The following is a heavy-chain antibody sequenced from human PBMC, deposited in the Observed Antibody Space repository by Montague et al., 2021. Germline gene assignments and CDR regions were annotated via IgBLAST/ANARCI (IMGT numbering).Heavy chain of an antibody. J-gene: IGHJ3*02. Sequence: SETLSLTCTVSGGSISSTSYDWGWIRQPPGTGLEWIGSIYYSGSTYYNPSLKSRVTISADTSKNQFSLRLRSVTAADTAVYYCARRMGFVVVTEHDAFDIWGQGTMVTVSS. V-gene: IGHV4-39*01. D-gene: IGHD2-21*02. CDR1: GGSISSTSYD. CDR2: IYYSGST. CDR3: ARRMGFVVVTEHDAFDI.